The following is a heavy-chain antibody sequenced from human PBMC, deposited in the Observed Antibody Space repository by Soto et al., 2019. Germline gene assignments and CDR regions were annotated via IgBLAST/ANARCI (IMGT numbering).Heavy chain of an antibody. Sequence: QVQLQQWGAGLLKPSETLSLTCAVYGGSFSDYYWSWIRQPPGRGLEWIGEINHSGSTNYNPSLKSRVSISVDTSKNQFPLRLTSVTAADTAVYYCARSVAGTDYWGQGTLVCVSS. D-gene: IGHD6-19*01. V-gene: IGHV4-34*01. J-gene: IGHJ4*02. CDR2: INHSGST. CDR3: ARSVAGTDY. CDR1: GGSFSDYY.